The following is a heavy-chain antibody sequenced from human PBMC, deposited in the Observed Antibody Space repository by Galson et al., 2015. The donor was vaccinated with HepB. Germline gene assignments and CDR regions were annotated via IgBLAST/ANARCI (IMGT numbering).Heavy chain of an antibody. V-gene: IGHV1-18*04. D-gene: IGHD3-10*01. CDR2: ISAYNGNT. Sequence: SVKVSCKASGYTFTSYGISWARQAPGQGLEWMGWISAYNGNTNYAQKLQGRVTMTTDTSTSTAYMELRSLRSDDTAVYYCARDMDRSGSGSYADYWGQGTLVTVSS. J-gene: IGHJ4*02. CDR3: ARDMDRSGSGSYADY. CDR1: GYTFTSYG.